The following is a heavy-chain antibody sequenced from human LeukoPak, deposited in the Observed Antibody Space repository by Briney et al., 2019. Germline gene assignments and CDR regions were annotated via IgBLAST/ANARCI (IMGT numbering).Heavy chain of an antibody. J-gene: IGHJ4*02. CDR2: ISSTTNYI. Sequence: GGVLRLSCAASGFPLSVYIMNCVPQAPGKGLEWVSSISSTTNYIYYPDSVKGRFTISRDNAKNSLYLQMNSLRAEDTAVYYCARVAYCSSSTCRNYFDYWGQGTLVTVSS. V-gene: IGHV3-21*01. CDR1: GFPLSVYI. CDR3: ARVAYCSSSTCRNYFDY. D-gene: IGHD2-2*01.